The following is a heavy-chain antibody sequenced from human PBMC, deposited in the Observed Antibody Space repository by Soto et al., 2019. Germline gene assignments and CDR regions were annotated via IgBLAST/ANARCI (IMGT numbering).Heavy chain of an antibody. CDR1: GDSFSDYY. V-gene: IGHV4-59*01. CDR3: ARGHYSSGWPIDH. Sequence: QVQLQESGPGLVKPSETLTLTCTVSGDSFSDYYWNWIRQVPGKGLEWIGCVFHSATTSYNPSLKTRVAISDDTSKKQFSLRLTSVTAADTAIYYCARGHYSSGWPIDHWGQGILVTVSS. D-gene: IGHD6-19*01. J-gene: IGHJ4*02. CDR2: VFHSATT.